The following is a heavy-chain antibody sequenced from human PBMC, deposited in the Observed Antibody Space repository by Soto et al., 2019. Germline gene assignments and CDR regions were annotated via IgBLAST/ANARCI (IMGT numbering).Heavy chain of an antibody. CDR2: IYYSGST. J-gene: IGHJ6*03. CDR3: AGHLVQKGMVRGEYYYYYMDV. D-gene: IGHD3-10*01. Sequence: SETLSLTCTVSGGSISSYYWSWIRQPPGKGLEWIGYIYYSGSTNYNPSLKSRVTISVDTSKNQFSLKLSSVTAADTAVYYCAGHLVQKGMVRGEYYYYYMDVWGKGTTVTVSS. V-gene: IGHV4-59*08. CDR1: GGSISSYY.